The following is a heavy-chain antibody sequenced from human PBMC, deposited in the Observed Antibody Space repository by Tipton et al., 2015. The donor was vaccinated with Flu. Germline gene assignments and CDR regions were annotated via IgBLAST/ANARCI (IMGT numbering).Heavy chain of an antibody. CDR1: GFTFGQYW. D-gene: IGHD6-19*01. CDR3: ARDGVVAAADY. J-gene: IGHJ4*02. V-gene: IGHV3-7*01. Sequence: SLRLSCVTSGFTFGQYWMNWVRQAPGKGLEWVANIKQDGRESYYVDSVKGRFTISRDNAKNSLCLQMNSLRAEDTAVYYCARDGVVAAADYWGQGTLVTVSS. CDR2: IKQDGRES.